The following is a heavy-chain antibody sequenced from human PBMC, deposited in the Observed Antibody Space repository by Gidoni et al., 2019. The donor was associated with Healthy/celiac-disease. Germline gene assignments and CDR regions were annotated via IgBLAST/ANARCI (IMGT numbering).Heavy chain of an antibody. J-gene: IGHJ6*02. CDR3: AKLSLLWFGELETVGMDV. CDR1: GFTFGSYG. Sequence: QVQLVESGGGVVQPGRSLRLSCAASGFTFGSYGMHWVRQAPGKGLEWVAVISYDGSNKYYADSVKGRFTISRDNSKNTLYLQMNSLRAEDTAVYYCAKLSLLWFGELETVGMDVWGQGTTVTVSS. D-gene: IGHD3-10*01. V-gene: IGHV3-30*18. CDR2: ISYDGSNK.